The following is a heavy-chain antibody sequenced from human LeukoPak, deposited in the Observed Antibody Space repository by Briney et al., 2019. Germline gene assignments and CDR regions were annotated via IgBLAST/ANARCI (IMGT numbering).Heavy chain of an antibody. V-gene: IGHV4-59*01. Sequence: SETLSLTCTVSGGSISGYYWSWIRQPPGKGLEWIGWLYYSGSTNYNPSLKSRVTISVDTSKNQFSLKLSSVTAADTAVYYCARAPNYSSSSPFDYWGQGTLVTVSS. CDR2: LYYSGST. J-gene: IGHJ4*02. D-gene: IGHD6-6*01. CDR3: ARAPNYSSSSPFDY. CDR1: GGSISGYY.